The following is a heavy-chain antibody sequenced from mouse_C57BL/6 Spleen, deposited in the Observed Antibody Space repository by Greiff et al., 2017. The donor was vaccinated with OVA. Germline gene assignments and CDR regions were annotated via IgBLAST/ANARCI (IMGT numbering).Heavy chain of an antibody. D-gene: IGHD2-1*01. CDR2: ISYDGSN. Sequence: EVKLVESGPGLVKPSPSLSLTCSVTGYSITSGYYWNWIRQFPGNKLEWMGYISYDGSNNYNPSLKNRISITRDTSKNQFFLKLNAVATEDTATYYCARDHLLSLTRGWYFDVWGTGTTVTVSS. J-gene: IGHJ1*03. V-gene: IGHV3-6*01. CDR3: ARDHLLSLTRGWYFDV. CDR1: GYSITSGYY.